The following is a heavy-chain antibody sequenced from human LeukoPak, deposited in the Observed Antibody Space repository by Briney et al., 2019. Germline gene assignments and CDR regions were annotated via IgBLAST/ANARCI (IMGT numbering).Heavy chain of an antibody. CDR3: ARGLSGPNPLDY. Sequence: ASVKVSCKGSGYTFTGRYMHWVRQAPGQGLEWMGRINPNSGGTNYAQKFQGRVTMTRDTSINTAYMELGSLTSDDTAVYYCARGLSGPNPLDYWGQGTLVTVSS. CDR1: GYTFTGRY. J-gene: IGHJ4*02. V-gene: IGHV1-2*06. CDR2: INPNSGGT.